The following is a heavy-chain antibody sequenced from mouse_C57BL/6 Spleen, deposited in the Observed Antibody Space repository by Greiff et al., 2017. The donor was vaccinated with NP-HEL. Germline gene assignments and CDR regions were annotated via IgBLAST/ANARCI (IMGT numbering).Heavy chain of an antibody. Sequence: VQLKESGPELVKPGASVKISCKASGYSFTDYNMNWVKQSHGKSLEWIGVINPNYGTTSYNQKFKGKATLTVDQSSSTAYMQLNSLTSEDSAVYYCARNYGNHYYAMDYWGQGTSVTVSS. CDR2: INPNYGTT. J-gene: IGHJ4*01. D-gene: IGHD2-1*01. CDR1: GYSFTDYN. CDR3: ARNYGNHYYAMDY. V-gene: IGHV1-39*01.